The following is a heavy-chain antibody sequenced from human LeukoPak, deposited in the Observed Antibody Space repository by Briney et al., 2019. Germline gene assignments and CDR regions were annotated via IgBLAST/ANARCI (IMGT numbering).Heavy chain of an antibody. CDR3: ARDGGYGEYSDY. D-gene: IGHD4-17*01. CDR2: IYYSGST. J-gene: IGHJ4*02. V-gene: IGHV4-39*07. Sequence: SETLSLTCTVSGGSISSSSYYWGWIRQPPGKGLEWIGSIYYSGSTYYNPSLKSRVTISVDTSKNQFSLKLSSVTAADTAVYYCARDGGYGEYSDYWGQGTLVTVSS. CDR1: GGSISSSSYY.